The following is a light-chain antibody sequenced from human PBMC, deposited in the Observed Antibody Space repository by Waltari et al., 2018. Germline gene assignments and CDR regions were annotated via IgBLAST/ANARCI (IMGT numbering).Light chain of an antibody. Sequence: DIVMTQSPDSLTVSLGERVTINCKSSQSLLYSSNNKNYLAWYQQKPGQAPKLLIYWASTRESGVPNQFSGSGSGTDFTLTISGLQAEDVAVYYCQQHYSSPYSFGQGTKVEIK. CDR1: QSLLYSSNNKNY. V-gene: IGKV4-1*01. CDR3: QQHYSSPYS. J-gene: IGKJ2*03. CDR2: WAS.